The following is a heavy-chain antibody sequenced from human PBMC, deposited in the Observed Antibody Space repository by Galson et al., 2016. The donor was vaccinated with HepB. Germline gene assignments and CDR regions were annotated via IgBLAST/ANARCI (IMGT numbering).Heavy chain of an antibody. CDR1: GFSLATTGVG. V-gene: IGHV2-5*02. D-gene: IGHD6-6*01. CDR2: LYWDDAK. J-gene: IGHJ5*02. Sequence: APVKPTQTLTLTCTFPGFSLATTGVGVTWLRQPPGKALEWLALLYWDDAKPFRPSLKSRLSITKDSPKNEVVLTLANVDPVDTATYYCAQPHLVGLGSYKTWSQGSLSPSP. CDR3: AQPHLVGLGSYKT.